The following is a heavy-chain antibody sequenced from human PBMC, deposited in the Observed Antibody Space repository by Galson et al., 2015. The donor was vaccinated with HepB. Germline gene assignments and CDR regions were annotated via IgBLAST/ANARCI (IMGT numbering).Heavy chain of an antibody. D-gene: IGHD1-26*01. CDR1: GFTFSSYA. CDR2: ISGSGGST. J-gene: IGHJ4*02. CDR3: AKTLRVGATVMYSQDFDY. V-gene: IGHV3-23*01. Sequence: SLRLSCAASGFTFSSYAMSWVRQAPGKGLEWVSAISGSGGSTYYADSVKGRFTISRDNSKNTLYLQMNSLRAEDTAVYYCAKTLRVGATVMYSQDFDYWGQGTLVTVSS.